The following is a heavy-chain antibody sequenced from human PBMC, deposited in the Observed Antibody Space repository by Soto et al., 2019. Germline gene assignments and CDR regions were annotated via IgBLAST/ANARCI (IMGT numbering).Heavy chain of an antibody. CDR1: GGTFSSYA. V-gene: IGHV1-69*13. D-gene: IGHD3-22*01. CDR2: IMPIFGTA. CDR3: ARFFEAYYYDSCGYYAGY. Sequence: AAVKVSCKASGGTFSSYAISWVRQAPGQGLEWMGGIMPIFGTANYAQKLQGRVTITADESTIIAYMELSSLRSEDTAVCYCARFFEAYYYDSCGYYAGYCGQGTLVTV. J-gene: IGHJ4*02.